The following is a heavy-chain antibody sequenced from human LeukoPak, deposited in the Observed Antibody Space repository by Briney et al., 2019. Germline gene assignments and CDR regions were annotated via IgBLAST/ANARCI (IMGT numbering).Heavy chain of an antibody. CDR3: ARTPPKGDIDT. D-gene: IGHD2-21*02. Sequence: GASVKVSCKASGYSFSNFHINWVRQASGQGLERIGWVSPKTGGRGYALKFQGRVTMTSDTSEGTVYMEVRSLTSEDTAVYYCARTPPKGDIDTWGQGTMVTVSS. V-gene: IGHV1-8*01. CDR2: VSPKTGGR. J-gene: IGHJ5*02. CDR1: GYSFSNFH.